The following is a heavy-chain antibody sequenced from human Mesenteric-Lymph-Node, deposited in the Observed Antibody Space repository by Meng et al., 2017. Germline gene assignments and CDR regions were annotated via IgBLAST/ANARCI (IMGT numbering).Heavy chain of an antibody. CDR3: SRLDYAIKPGY. CDR2: INPNNHNT. V-gene: IGHV1-2*02. Sequence: QVQVVQSGAEVKKPGASVKVSCKASGYTFTDYFIHWVRQAPGQGLEWMGWINPNNHNTNYAQKFQGRVTMTSDTSINTAYLEVTRLRSDDTAVYYCSRLDYAIKPGYWGQGTLVTVSS. J-gene: IGHJ4*02. D-gene: IGHD2-2*01. CDR1: GYTFTDYF.